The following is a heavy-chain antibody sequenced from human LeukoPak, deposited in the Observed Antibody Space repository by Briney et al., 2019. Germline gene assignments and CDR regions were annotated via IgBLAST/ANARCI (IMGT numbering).Heavy chain of an antibody. V-gene: IGHV4-31*03. CDR3: ARYHYGFGY. D-gene: IGHD3-10*01. CDR1: GGSISSGDYY. J-gene: IGHJ4*02. Sequence: PSQTLSLTCTVSGGSISSGDYYWSWIRQHPGKGLEWIGYIYYSGSTYYNPSLESRVTISLDTSKNQFSLKLSSVTAADTAVYYFARYHYGFGYWGQGTLVTVSS. CDR2: IYYSGST.